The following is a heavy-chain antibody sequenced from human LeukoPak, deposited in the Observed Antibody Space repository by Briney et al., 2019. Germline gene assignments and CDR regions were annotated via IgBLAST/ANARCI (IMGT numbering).Heavy chain of an antibody. D-gene: IGHD2-15*01. J-gene: IGHJ6*03. CDR2: ISDTGGSP. CDR3: AKNADRGAYCRGGSCYPYYYYYMDV. Sequence: GGSLRLSCAASGITFSSYGMSWVRQAPGKGLEWASSISDTGGSPYYADSVKGRFTVSRDNSKNTLYLQMNSLTVEDTAIYYCAKNADRGAYCRGGSCYPYYYYYMDVWGTGTTVTISS. V-gene: IGHV3-23*01. CDR1: GITFSSYG.